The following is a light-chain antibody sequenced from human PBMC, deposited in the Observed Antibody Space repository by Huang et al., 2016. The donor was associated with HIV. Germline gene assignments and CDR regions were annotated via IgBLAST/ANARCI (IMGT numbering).Light chain of an antibody. CDR1: QSVYATSTDRDY. J-gene: IGKJ1*01. CDR3: QQYYSSPHS. Sequence: DIVMTQSPDSLAVSLGERATLHCKSSQSVYATSTDRDYLAWFQQKPGQPPKLLLLWSSSREAGVPDRFSGSWSGSDFTLTIANLEPEDAAFYYCQQYYSSPHSFGQGTRV. V-gene: IGKV4-1*01. CDR2: WSS.